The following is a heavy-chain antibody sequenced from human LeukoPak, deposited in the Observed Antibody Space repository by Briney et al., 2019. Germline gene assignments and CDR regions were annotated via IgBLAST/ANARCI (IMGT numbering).Heavy chain of an antibody. CDR2: ISYSGST. D-gene: IGHD3-10*01. V-gene: IGHV4-59*01. J-gene: IGHJ3*02. Sequence: SETLSLTCSVSGASIGSYYWSWIRQPPGKGLEWIGYISYSGSTKNNPSLKSRVTISVDTSKNQFSLKLTSVTAADTAVYYCAKEGAESFPDAFDIWGQGTMITVSS. CDR3: AKEGAESFPDAFDI. CDR1: GASIGSYY.